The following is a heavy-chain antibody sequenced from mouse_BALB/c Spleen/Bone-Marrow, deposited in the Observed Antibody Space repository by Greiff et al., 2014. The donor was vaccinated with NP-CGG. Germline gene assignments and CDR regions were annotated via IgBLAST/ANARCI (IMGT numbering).Heavy chain of an antibody. CDR1: GYTFTDYW. CDR2: IGTSDSYT. CDR3: ARSAGYWYFDV. Sequence: QVQLQQSGAELVMPGASAKMSCKASGYTFTDYWMHWVKQRPGQGLEWIGAIGTSDSYTSYNQKFKGKATLTVDESSSTAYMQLSSLTSEDSAVYYCARSAGYWYFDVWGAGTTVTVSS. V-gene: IGHV1-69*01. D-gene: IGHD1-2*01. J-gene: IGHJ1*01.